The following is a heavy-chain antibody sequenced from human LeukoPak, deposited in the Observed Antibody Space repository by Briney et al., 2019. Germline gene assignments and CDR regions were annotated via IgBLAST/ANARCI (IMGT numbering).Heavy chain of an antibody. J-gene: IGHJ4*02. V-gene: IGHV3-66*02. Sequence: GGSLRLSCAASGFTVSSNYMSWVRQAPGKGLEWVSVISSGGSTYYSDSVKGRFTISRDKSKNTLYLQMNSLRAEDTAVYYCARDRVFDYWGQGTLVTVSS. CDR3: ARDRVFDY. CDR2: ISSGGST. D-gene: IGHD1-14*01. CDR1: GFTVSSNY.